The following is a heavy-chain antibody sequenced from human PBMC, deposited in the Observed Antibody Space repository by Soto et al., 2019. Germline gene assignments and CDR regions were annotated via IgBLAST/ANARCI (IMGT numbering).Heavy chain of an antibody. CDR3: AKDVEHPGDY. Sequence: QVQLVESGGGVVQPGRSLRLSCAASGFTFSSYGMHWVRQAPGKGLEWVAVISYDGSNKYYADSVKGRFTISRDNSKHTLYLQMNSLRAEDTAVYYCAKDVEHPGDYWGQGTLVTVSS. D-gene: IGHD2-21*01. J-gene: IGHJ4*02. CDR2: ISYDGSNK. V-gene: IGHV3-30*18. CDR1: GFTFSSYG.